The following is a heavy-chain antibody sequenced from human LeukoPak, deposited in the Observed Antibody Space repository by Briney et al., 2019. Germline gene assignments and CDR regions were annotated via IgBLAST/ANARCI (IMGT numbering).Heavy chain of an antibody. D-gene: IGHD6-13*01. V-gene: IGHV3-30-3*01. CDR3: ARTAVPTRKGIAAAAQGVDY. CDR1: GFTFSSYA. J-gene: IGHJ4*02. Sequence: GGSLRLSCAASGFTFSSYAMHWVRQAPGKGLEWVAVISYDGSNKYYADSVKGRFTISRDNSKNTLYLQMNSLRAEDTAVYYCARTAVPTRKGIAAAAQGVDYWGQGTLVTVSS. CDR2: ISYDGSNK.